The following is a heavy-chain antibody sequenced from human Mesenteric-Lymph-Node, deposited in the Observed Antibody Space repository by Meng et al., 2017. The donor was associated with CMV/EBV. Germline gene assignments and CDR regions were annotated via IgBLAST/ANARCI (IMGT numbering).Heavy chain of an antibody. CDR3: ARESGEGSWKPFDY. CDR1: GFTVSSNY. V-gene: IGHV3-53*01. D-gene: IGHD3-16*01. CDR2: IYSGGST. J-gene: IGHJ4*02. Sequence: GESLKISCAASGFTVSSNYMSWVRQAPGKGLEWVSVIYSGGSTYYADSVKGRFTISRDNSKNTLYLQMNSLRAEDTAMYYCARESGEGSWKPFDYWGQGTLVTVSS.